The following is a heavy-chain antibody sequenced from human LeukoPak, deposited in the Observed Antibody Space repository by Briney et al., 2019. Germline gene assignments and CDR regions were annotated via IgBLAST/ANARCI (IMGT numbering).Heavy chain of an antibody. CDR2: ISSSSSYI. CDR1: GFTFSSYS. CDR3: ARDLYSSSSCDY. D-gene: IGHD6-6*01. Sequence: PGGSLRLSCAASGFTFSSYSMNWVRQTPGKGLEWVSSISSSSSYIYYADSVKGRFTISRDNAKNSLYLQMNSLRAEDTAVYYCARDLYSSSSCDYWGQGTLVTVSS. J-gene: IGHJ4*02. V-gene: IGHV3-21*01.